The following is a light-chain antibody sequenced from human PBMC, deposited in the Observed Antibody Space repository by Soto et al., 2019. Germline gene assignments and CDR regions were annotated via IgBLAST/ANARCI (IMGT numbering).Light chain of an antibody. CDR3: QQYHIYSGT. Sequence: DIQMTQSPSTLSASVGDRVTITCRASQTIDSWLAWYQQRPGKPPNLLIYKASTLASGVPSRFSGSGYGTEFTLTINSLQPGDFATYYCQQYHIYSGTFGQGTKVDIK. J-gene: IGKJ1*01. CDR2: KAS. V-gene: IGKV1-5*03. CDR1: QTIDSW.